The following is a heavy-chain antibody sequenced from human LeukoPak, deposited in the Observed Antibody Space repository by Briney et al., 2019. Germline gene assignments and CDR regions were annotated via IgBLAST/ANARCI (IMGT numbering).Heavy chain of an antibody. Sequence: PGGSLRLSCSASGFTFSSYAMHWIRQAPGKGLEYVSAISSNGGSTYYADSVKGRFTISRDNSKNTLYLQMSSLRAEDTAVYYCVKDSRAWRWLQLDYFDYWGQGTLVTVSS. D-gene: IGHD5-24*01. CDR2: ISSNGGST. CDR3: VKDSRAWRWLQLDYFDY. J-gene: IGHJ4*02. CDR1: GFTFSSYA. V-gene: IGHV3-64D*06.